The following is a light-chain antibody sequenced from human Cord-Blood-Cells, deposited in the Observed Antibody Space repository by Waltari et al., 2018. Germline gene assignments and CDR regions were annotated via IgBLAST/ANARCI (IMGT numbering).Light chain of an antibody. Sequence: QSARTQPASVSGSPGQSLTISCTATSSDVGGYHYVHWYQQHPGKAPKLMIYDVSNRPSGVSNRFSGSKSGNTASLTISGLQAEDEADYYCSSYTSSSTLVFGGGTKLTVL. CDR1: SSDVGGYHY. V-gene: IGLV2-14*01. CDR2: DVS. CDR3: SSYTSSSTLV. J-gene: IGLJ2*01.